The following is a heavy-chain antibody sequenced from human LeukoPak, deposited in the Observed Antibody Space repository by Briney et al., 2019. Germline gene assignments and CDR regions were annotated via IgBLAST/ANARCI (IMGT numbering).Heavy chain of an antibody. Sequence: PGGSLRLSCAASGFTFSNYAMSWVRQAPGKGLEWVSAISGSGGSTYYTDSVKGRFTISRDNSKNTLYLQMNSLRAEDTALYYCAKAGDYDFWSGYYRNFDYWGQGTLVTVSS. V-gene: IGHV3-23*01. J-gene: IGHJ4*02. CDR1: GFTFSNYA. CDR2: ISGSGGST. CDR3: AKAGDYDFWSGYYRNFDY. D-gene: IGHD3-3*01.